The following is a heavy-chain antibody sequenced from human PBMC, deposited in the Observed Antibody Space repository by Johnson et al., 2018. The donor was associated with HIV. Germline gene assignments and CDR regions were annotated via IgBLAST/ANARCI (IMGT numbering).Heavy chain of an antibody. CDR1: GFTFSSYA. D-gene: IGHD3-22*01. CDR2: ISGSGGSK. CDR3: ATYYYDSSGYSYAFDI. Sequence: VQLVESGGGLVQPGGSLRLSCAASGFTFSSYAMSWVRQAPGKGLEWVSAISGSGGSKYYADSVKGRFTISRDNSKNTLYLQMNSLRAEDTAVYYCATYYYDSSGYSYAFDIWGQGTMVTVSS. V-gene: IGHV3-23*04. J-gene: IGHJ3*02.